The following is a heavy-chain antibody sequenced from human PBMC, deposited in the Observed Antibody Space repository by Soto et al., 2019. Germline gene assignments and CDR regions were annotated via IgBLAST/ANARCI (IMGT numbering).Heavy chain of an antibody. Sequence: EVQLVESGGGLVKPGGSLTLSCAASGFTFSNAWMNWVRQAPGKGLEWVGHIKSKTEGGTTDYVAPVKGRFTISRDDSNNMLYLQMNSLKTDDTAIYYCSSGKDYYDSSGHDYWGQGTLVTVSS. CDR2: IKSKTEGGTT. V-gene: IGHV3-15*07. CDR3: SSGKDYYDSSGHDY. D-gene: IGHD3-22*01. CDR1: GFTFSNAW. J-gene: IGHJ4*02.